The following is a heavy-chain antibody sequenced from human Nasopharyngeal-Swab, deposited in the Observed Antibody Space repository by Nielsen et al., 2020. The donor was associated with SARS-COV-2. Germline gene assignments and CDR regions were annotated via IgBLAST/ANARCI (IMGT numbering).Heavy chain of an antibody. CDR3: ARVRGYCTNGVCYTDYYYGMDV. V-gene: IGHV4-59*13. CDR1: GGSISSYY. J-gene: IGHJ6*02. Sequence: SETLSLTCTVSGGSISSYYWSWIRQPPGKGLEWIGYIYYSGSPNYNPSLKSRVTISVDTSKNQFSLKLSSVTAADTAVYYCARVRGYCTNGVCYTDYYYGMDVWGQGTTVTVSS. CDR2: IYYSGSP. D-gene: IGHD2-8*01.